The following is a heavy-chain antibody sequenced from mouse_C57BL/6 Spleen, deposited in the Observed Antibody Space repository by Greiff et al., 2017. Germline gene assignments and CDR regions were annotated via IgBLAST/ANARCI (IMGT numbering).Heavy chain of an antibody. CDR2: ISSGGSYT. J-gene: IGHJ2*01. CDR1: GFTFSSYG. Sequence: EVQRVESGGDSVKPGGSLKLSCAASGFTFSSYGMSWVRQTPDKRLEWVATISSGGSYTYYPDSVKGRFTISRDNAKNTLYLQMSSLKSEDTAMYYCARQGDDYFDYWGQGTTLTVSS. CDR3: ARQGDDYFDY. V-gene: IGHV5-6*01.